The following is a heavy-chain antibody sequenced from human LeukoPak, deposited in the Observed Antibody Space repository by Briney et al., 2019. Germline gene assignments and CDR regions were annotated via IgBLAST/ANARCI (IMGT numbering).Heavy chain of an antibody. CDR2: IYHSGST. D-gene: IGHD3-10*01. Sequence: SETLSLTCTVSGYSISSGYYWGWIRQPPGKGLEWNGSIYHSGSTYYNPSLKSRVTISVDTSKNQFSLKLSSVTAADTAVYYCASFRRITMVRGVSYFDYWGQGTLVTVSS. J-gene: IGHJ4*02. CDR1: GYSISSGYY. V-gene: IGHV4-38-2*02. CDR3: ASFRRITMVRGVSYFDY.